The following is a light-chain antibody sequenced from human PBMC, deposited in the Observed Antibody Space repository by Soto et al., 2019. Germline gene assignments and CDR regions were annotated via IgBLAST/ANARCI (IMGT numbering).Light chain of an antibody. J-gene: IGKJ1*01. Sequence: DIQMTQSPSTLSASVGDRVTITCRASQSISSWLAWYQQKPGKAPKLLIYDASSLESGVPSRFSGSVSGTEFTLTLSSLQPDDFATYYCQQYNSLWTFGQGTKVDTK. V-gene: IGKV1-5*01. CDR1: QSISSW. CDR2: DAS. CDR3: QQYNSLWT.